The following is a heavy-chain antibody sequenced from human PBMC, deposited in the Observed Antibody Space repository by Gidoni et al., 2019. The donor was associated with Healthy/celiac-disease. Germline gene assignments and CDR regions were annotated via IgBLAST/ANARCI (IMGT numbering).Heavy chain of an antibody. J-gene: IGHJ6*02. CDR3: ARAQLGIYYYYGMDV. D-gene: IGHD1-1*01. CDR2: IYSGGST. V-gene: IGHV3-53*02. CDR1: GFNGSSNY. Sequence: EVQLVETGGGWIQPGGSLRLSGAASGFNGSSNYMSWVRQAPGKGLEWVSVIYSGGSTYYADSVKGRFTISRDNSKNTLYLQMNSLRAEDTAVYYCARAQLGIYYYYGMDVWGQGTTVTVSS.